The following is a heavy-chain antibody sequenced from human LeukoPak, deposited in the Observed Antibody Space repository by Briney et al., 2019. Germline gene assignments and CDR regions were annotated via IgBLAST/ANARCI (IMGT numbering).Heavy chain of an antibody. Sequence: GGSLTLSCAASGLTYSRYAMSWPRHAPGKGLECITGISGSGGSTYYADSVKGRFTISRDNSKNTLYLQMNSLRAEDTAVYYCARSTRDYGDYEYYYYYYMYVWGKGTTVTISS. V-gene: IGHV3-23*01. D-gene: IGHD4-17*01. CDR1: GLTYSRYA. CDR3: ARSTRDYGDYEYYYYYYMYV. CDR2: ISGSGGST. J-gene: IGHJ6*03.